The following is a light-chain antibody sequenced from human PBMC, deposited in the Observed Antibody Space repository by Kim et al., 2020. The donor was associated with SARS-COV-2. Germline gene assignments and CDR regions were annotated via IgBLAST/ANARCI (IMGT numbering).Light chain of an antibody. CDR2: GAS. V-gene: IGKV3-15*01. CDR3: QQYNNWPPAYT. Sequence: SPGGRATLSCRASQSVSSNLAWYQQKPGQAPRLLIYGASTRATGIPARFSGSGSGTEFTLTIGSLQSEDFAVYYCQQYNNWPPAYTFGQGTKLEI. J-gene: IGKJ2*01. CDR1: QSVSSN.